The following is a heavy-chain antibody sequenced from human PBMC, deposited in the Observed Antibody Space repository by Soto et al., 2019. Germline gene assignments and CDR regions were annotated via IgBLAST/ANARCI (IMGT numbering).Heavy chain of an antibody. CDR1: GYTFTSYG. Sequence: GASVKVSCKASGYTFTSYGISWVRQAPGQGLEWMGWISAYNGNTNYAQKLQGRVTMTTHTSTSTAYMELRSLRSDATAVYYCARTTIFGVVIISDNWFDPWGQGTLVTVSS. J-gene: IGHJ5*02. D-gene: IGHD3-3*01. V-gene: IGHV1-18*04. CDR2: ISAYNGNT. CDR3: ARTTIFGVVIISDNWFDP.